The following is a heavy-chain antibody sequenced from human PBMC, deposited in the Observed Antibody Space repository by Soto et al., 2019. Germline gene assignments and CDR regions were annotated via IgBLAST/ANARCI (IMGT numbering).Heavy chain of an antibody. V-gene: IGHV4-34*01. CDR2: INHSGST. J-gene: IGHJ4*02. CDR1: GGSFSDYY. CDR3: ARTRHLFDY. Sequence: QVQLQQWGAGLLKPSETLSLTCAVYGGSFSDYYWSWIRQPPGKGLEWIGEINHSGSTNYNPSLKSRVTISVVTSKNQFSLKLSSMTAADTAVYYCARTRHLFDYWGQGISVTVSS.